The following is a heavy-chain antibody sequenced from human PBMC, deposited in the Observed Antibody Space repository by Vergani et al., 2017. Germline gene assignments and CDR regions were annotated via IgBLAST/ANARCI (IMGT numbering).Heavy chain of an antibody. Sequence: QVQLVQSGAEVKKPGASVKVSCKASGYTFTSYYMHWVRLATGQGLEWMGWMNPKSGNTAYAAKFQGRITMTRDSSTDTAYMEMKSLRSEDTAIYFCARGVRDSKYRHNWFGPWGQGTVVTVSS. CDR2: MNPKSGNT. J-gene: IGHJ5*02. D-gene: IGHD3-16*02. CDR3: ARGVRDSKYRHNWFGP. CDR1: GYTFTSYY. V-gene: IGHV1-8*02.